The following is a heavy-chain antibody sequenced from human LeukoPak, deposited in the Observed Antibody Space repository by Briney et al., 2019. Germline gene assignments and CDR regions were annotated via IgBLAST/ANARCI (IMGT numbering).Heavy chain of an antibody. CDR3: ARGSSCTNGVCYFWWSGYYYYYMDV. Sequence: ASVKVSCKASGYTFTSYDINWVRQATGQGLEWMGWMNPNSGNTGYAQKFQGRVTMTRNTSISTAYMELSSPRSEDTAVYYCARGSSCTNGVCYFWWSGYYYYYMDVWGKGTTVTVSS. J-gene: IGHJ6*03. V-gene: IGHV1-8*01. CDR2: MNPNSGNT. D-gene: IGHD2-8*01. CDR1: GYTFTSYD.